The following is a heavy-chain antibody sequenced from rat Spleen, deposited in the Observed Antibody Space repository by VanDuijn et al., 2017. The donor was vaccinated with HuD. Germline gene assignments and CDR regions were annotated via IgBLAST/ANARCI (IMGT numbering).Heavy chain of an antibody. V-gene: IGHV2S30*01. J-gene: IGHJ3*01. CDR1: GFSLISYS. CDR3: TRSWGYYYDGSPQWFAY. Sequence: QVQLKESGPGLVQPSQTLSLTCTVSGFSLISYSVNWVRQPPGKGLEWMGRMKYDGDTYYNSVLKSRLSISRDTSKSQVFLKMNSLQTDDTAIYFCTRSWGYYYDGSPQWFAYWGQGTLVTVSS. D-gene: IGHD1-12*03. CDR2: MKYDGDT.